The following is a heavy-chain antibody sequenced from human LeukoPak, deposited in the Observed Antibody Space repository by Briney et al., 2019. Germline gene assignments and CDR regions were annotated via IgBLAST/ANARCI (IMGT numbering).Heavy chain of an antibody. J-gene: IGHJ4*02. V-gene: IGHV4-34*01. CDR2: INYSGST. CDR1: GGSFSGYY. D-gene: IGHD4-23*01. CDR3: ARGKSHAGNSIH. Sequence: SETLSLTCAVYGGSFSGYYWSWIRQPPGKGLEWIGEINYSGSTNYNPSLKSRVTISVDTSKNQFSLKLSSVTAADTAVYYCARGKSHAGNSIHWGQGTLVTVSS.